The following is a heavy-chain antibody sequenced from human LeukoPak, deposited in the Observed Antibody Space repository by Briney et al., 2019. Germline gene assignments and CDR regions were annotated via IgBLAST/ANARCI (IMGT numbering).Heavy chain of an antibody. CDR3: ARDCVVVPAAIGWFDP. V-gene: IGHV1-46*01. J-gene: IGHJ5*02. D-gene: IGHD2-2*01. CDR2: INPSGGST. CDR1: GYTFTSYY. Sequence: ASVKVSCKASGYTFTSYYMHWVRQAPGQGLEWMGIINPSGGSTSYAQKFQGRVTMTRDMSTSAVYMELSSLRSEDTAVYYCARDCVVVPAAIGWFDPWGQGTLVTVSS.